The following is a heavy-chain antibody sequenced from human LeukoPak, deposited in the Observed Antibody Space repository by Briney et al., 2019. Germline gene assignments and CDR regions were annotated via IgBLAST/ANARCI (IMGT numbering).Heavy chain of an antibody. CDR1: GGSFSGYY. V-gene: IGHV4-34*01. Sequence: NPSETLSLTCAVYGGSFSGYYWSWIRQPPGKGLEWIGEINHSRNTNYNPSLKSRVTISVDTSKNQFSLEVSSVTAADTAVYYCARARRDSGYYNVDYWGQGALVTVSS. CDR3: ARARRDSGYYNVDY. D-gene: IGHD3-3*01. CDR2: INHSRNT. J-gene: IGHJ4*02.